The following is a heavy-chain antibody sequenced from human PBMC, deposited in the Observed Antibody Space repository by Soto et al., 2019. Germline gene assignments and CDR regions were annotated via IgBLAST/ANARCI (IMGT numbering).Heavy chain of an antibody. J-gene: IGHJ4*02. V-gene: IGHV3-30*18. CDR2: TTYDGSFQ. CDR3: AKDRVGGTFYTPLAF. CDR1: GFNFDNHG. Sequence: GGSLRLSCQASGFNFDNHGMHWVRQAPGKGLEWVAVTTYDGSFQYYADSVKGRFTISRDNSKNTLSLHLNTLKPEDTAVYHCAKDRVGGTFYTPLAFWGQGTLVTVSS. D-gene: IGHD1-7*01.